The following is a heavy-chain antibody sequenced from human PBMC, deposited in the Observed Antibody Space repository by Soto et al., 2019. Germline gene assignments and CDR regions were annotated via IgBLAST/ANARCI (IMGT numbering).Heavy chain of an antibody. D-gene: IGHD2-8*01. Sequence: GGSLRLSCAASGFTFDDYTMHWVRQAPGKGLEWVSVINWDGSSTYYGDAVKGRFTISRDNSKNTLYLQMSSLRAEDTAVYYCARAFCTNGVCYYFFDYWGHGTLVTVSS. J-gene: IGHJ4*01. V-gene: IGHV3-20*04. CDR1: GFTFDDYT. CDR3: ARAFCTNGVCYYFFDY. CDR2: INWDGSST.